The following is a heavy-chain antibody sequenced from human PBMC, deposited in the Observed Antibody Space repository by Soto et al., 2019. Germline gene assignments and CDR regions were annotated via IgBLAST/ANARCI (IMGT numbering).Heavy chain of an antibody. V-gene: IGHV1-2*02. CDR3: ARQGKSYMSTRPSYGMDV. CDR1: GYTFIYYY. J-gene: IGHJ6*02. D-gene: IGHD6-6*01. Sequence: GASVKVSCKSPGYTFIYYYLHWVRQAPGQGLEWMGWINPHSGDTYYAEKFQGRVTMTRDTSITTVFMDLSRLTSDDTALYFCARQGKSYMSTRPSYGMDVWGQGTSVTVSS. CDR2: INPHSGDT.